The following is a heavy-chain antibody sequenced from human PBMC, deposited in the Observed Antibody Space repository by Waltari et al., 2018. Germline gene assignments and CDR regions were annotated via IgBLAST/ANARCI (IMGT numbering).Heavy chain of an antibody. J-gene: IGHJ4*02. D-gene: IGHD1-26*01. Sequence: EMQLVESGGGFVKRGVSLRLSCAASGFRFTYAWMSWFRQAPGKGLEWIGRIKSYTSGGTTDYAAPVKGRFTISKDDSKSTLFLEMSSLKTEDTAVYYCSADASELGQGELDYWGQGTLVTVSS. CDR3: SADASELGQGELDY. CDR2: IKSYTSGGTT. CDR1: GFRFTYAW. V-gene: IGHV3-15*01.